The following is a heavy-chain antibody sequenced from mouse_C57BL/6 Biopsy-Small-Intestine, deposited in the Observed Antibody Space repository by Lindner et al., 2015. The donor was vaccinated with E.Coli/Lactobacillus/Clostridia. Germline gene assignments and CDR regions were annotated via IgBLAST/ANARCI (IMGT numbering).Heavy chain of an antibody. CDR1: GYAFTNYL. Sequence: VQLQESGAELVRPGTSVKVSCKASGYAFTNYLIEWVKQRPGQGLEWIGVINPGSGGTNYNEKFKGKATLTADKSSSTAYMQLSSLTSEDSAVYFCARKGENYFDYWGQGTTLTVSS. CDR2: INPGSGGT. J-gene: IGHJ2*01. V-gene: IGHV1-54*01. CDR3: ARKGENYFDY.